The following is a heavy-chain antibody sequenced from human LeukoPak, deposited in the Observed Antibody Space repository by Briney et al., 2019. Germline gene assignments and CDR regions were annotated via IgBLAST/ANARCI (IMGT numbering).Heavy chain of an antibody. CDR3: ARPRTLPQVPAAGWVDY. V-gene: IGHV3-23*01. CDR2: ISGSGGST. CDR1: GFTFSSYA. D-gene: IGHD2-2*01. J-gene: IGHJ4*02. Sequence: GGSLRLSCAASGFTFSSYAMSWVRQAPGKGLEWVSAISGSGGSTYYADSVKGRFTISRDNSKNTLYLQMNSLRAEDTAVYYCARPRTLPQVPAAGWVDYWGQGTLVTVSS.